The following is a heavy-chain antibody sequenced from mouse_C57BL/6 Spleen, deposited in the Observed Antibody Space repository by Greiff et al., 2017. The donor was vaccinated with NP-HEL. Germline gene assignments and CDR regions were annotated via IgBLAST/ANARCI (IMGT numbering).Heavy chain of an antibody. CDR3: ERHRIYYDYDDLAWFAY. D-gene: IGHD2-4*01. V-gene: IGHV5-6*02. CDR2: ISSGGSYS. J-gene: IGHJ3*01. CDR1: GFTFSSYG. Sequence: DVKLQESGGDLVKPGGSLKLSCAASGFTFSSYGMSWVRPTPDKRLEWVATISSGGSYSYSPDSVKGRFTISRDNANNTLYLEMSSLKSENTAMYDCERHRIYYDYDDLAWFAYWGQGTLVTVSA.